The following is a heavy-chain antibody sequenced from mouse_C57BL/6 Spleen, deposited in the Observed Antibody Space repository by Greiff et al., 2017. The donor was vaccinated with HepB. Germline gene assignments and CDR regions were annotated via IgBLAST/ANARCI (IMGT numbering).Heavy chain of an antibody. CDR2: INPSNGGT. CDR1: GYTFTSYW. Sequence: VKLQQPGPELVKPGASVKLSCKASGYTFTSYWMHWVKQRPGQGLEWIGNINPSNGGTNYNEKFKSKATLTVDKSSSTAYMQLSSLTSEYSAVYYCARSGEGYYERYFDVWGTGTTATASS. D-gene: IGHD2-3*01. CDR3: ARSGEGYYERYFDV. J-gene: IGHJ1*03. V-gene: IGHV1-53*01.